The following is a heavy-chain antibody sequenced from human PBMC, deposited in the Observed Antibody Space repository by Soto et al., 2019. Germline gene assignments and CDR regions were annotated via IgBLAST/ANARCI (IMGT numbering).Heavy chain of an antibody. CDR1: GFTFSSYG. D-gene: IGHD6-13*01. J-gene: IGHJ4*02. Sequence: RGSLRLSCAASGFTFSSYGMHWVRQAPGKGLEWVAVIWYDGSNKYYADSVKGRFTISRDNSKNTLYLQMNSLRAEDTAVYYCASQEQQLVHKFDYWGQGTLVTVSS. V-gene: IGHV3-33*01. CDR2: IWYDGSNK. CDR3: ASQEQQLVHKFDY.